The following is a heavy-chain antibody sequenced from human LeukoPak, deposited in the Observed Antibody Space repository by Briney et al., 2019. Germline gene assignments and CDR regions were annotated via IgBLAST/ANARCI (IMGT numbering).Heavy chain of an antibody. J-gene: IGHJ4*02. CDR3: ARDSRYSSSWEPFDY. CDR1: GFTVSSNY. Sequence: GGSLRLSCAASGFTVSSNYMSWVRQAPGKGLEWVSVIYSGGSTYYADSVKGRFTISRDNSKNTLYLQMNSLRAGGTAVYYCARDSRYSSSWEPFDYWGQGTLVTVSS. CDR2: IYSGGST. V-gene: IGHV3-66*01. D-gene: IGHD6-13*01.